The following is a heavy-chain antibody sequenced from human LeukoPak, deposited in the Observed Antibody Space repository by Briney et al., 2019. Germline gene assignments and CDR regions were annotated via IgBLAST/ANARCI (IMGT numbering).Heavy chain of an antibody. V-gene: IGHV3-23*01. CDR1: GFTFSSYA. CDR2: ISGSGGST. J-gene: IGHJ4*02. CDR3: AKAPDGYCSSTSCPEPYYFDY. Sequence: GGSLRLSCAAYGFTFSSYAMSWVRQAPGKGLEWVSAISGSGGSTYYADSVKGRFTISRDNSKNTLYLQMNSLRAEDTAVYYCAKAPDGYCSSTSCPEPYYFDYWGQGTLVTVSS. D-gene: IGHD2-2*03.